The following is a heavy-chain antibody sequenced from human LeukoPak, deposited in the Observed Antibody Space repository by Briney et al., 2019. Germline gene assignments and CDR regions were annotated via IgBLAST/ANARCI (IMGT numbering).Heavy chain of an antibody. CDR3: VKGSGSYLFDY. Sequence: GGSLRLSCASSGFIFDDYTMHWVRQAPGRGLEWVSLISWDGVSTNYADSVRGRLTISRDNSEDSLYLQMNSLRPEDTAFYYCVKGSGSYLFDYWGRGTLVTVSS. CDR2: ISWDGVST. D-gene: IGHD1-26*01. J-gene: IGHJ4*02. CDR1: GFIFDDYT. V-gene: IGHV3-43*01.